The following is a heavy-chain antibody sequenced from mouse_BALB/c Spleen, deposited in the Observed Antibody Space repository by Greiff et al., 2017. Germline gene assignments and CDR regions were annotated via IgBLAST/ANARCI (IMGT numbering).Heavy chain of an antibody. CDR2: ISDGGSYT. CDR1: GFTFSDYY. J-gene: IGHJ4*01. V-gene: IGHV5-4*02. CDR3: ARERDYRYDGNAIDY. D-gene: IGHD2-14*01. Sequence: EVKLMESGGGLVKPGGSLKLSCAASGFTFSDYYMYWVRQTPEKRLEWVATISDGGSYTYYPDSVKGRFTISRDNAKNNLYLQMSSLKSEDTAMYYCARERDYRYDGNAIDYWGQGTSVTVSS.